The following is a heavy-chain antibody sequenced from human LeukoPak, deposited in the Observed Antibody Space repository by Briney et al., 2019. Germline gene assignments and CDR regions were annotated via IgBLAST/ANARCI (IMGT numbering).Heavy chain of an antibody. CDR3: TRQWFGELFSVFDY. CDR2: ISYSGST. CDR1: HFISSYY. D-gene: IGHD3-10*01. J-gene: IGHJ4*02. V-gene: IGHV4-59*08. Sequence: SETLSLTCTVSHFISSYYWSWIRQPPGKGLEWIGYISYSGSTHYNPSLKRRLTISIDTSKNQFSLKLTSVTAADTAVYYCTRQWFGELFSVFDYWGQGSLVTVSS.